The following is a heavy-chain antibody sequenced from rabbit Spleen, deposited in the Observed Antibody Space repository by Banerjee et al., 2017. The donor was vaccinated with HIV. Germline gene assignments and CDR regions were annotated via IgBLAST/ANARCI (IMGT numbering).Heavy chain of an antibody. CDR1: GFDFSRFG. V-gene: IGHV1S47*01. Sequence: EQLVESGGGLVQPGGSLKLSCKASGFDFSRFGMSWVRQAPGKGLEWIACINAATAKPVYATWAKGRFTISSHNAQNTLYLQLSSLTAADTATYFCVRDQAGDGDYGPYYLKLWGPGTLVTVS. D-gene: IGHD2-1*01. CDR3: VRDQAGDGDYGPYYLKL. J-gene: IGHJ4*01. CDR2: INAATAKP.